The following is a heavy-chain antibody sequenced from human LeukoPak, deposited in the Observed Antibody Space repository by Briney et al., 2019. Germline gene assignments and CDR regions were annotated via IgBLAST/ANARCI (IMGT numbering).Heavy chain of an antibody. CDR2: IFYSGST. V-gene: IGHV4-61*05. CDR1: GGSISSSSYY. Sequence: PSETLSLTCTVSGGSISSSSYYWGWIRQPPGKGLEWIGFIFYSGSTNYNPSLKSRVTISLNTSKTQFSLKLSSVTAADTAVYYCARGTFWSGYYHDYWGQGTLVTVSS. J-gene: IGHJ4*02. D-gene: IGHD3-3*01. CDR3: ARGTFWSGYYHDY.